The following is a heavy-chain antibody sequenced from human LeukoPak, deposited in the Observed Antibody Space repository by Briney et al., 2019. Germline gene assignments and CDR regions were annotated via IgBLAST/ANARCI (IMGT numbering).Heavy chain of an antibody. CDR2: INPNSGGT. CDR3: ARSLPEISYYDFWSGYWCFDY. Sequence: ASVKVSCKASGYTFTGYHMHWVRQAPGQGLEWMGRINPNSGGTNYAQKFQGRVTMTRDTSISTAYMELSRLRSDDTAVYCCARSLPEISYYDFWSGYWCFDYWGQGTLVTVSS. CDR1: GYTFTGYH. D-gene: IGHD3-3*01. V-gene: IGHV1-2*06. J-gene: IGHJ4*02.